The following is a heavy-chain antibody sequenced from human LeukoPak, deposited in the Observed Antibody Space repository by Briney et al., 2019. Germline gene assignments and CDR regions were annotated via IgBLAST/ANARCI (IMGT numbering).Heavy chain of an antibody. D-gene: IGHD6-25*01. CDR3: ANSGGITAVGGCFDY. V-gene: IGHV4-39*01. J-gene: IGHJ4*02. CDR2: IHYTGST. Sequence: SETLSLTCTVSGGXISSSSYYWGWIRQPPGKGLEWIASIHYTGSTYYTPSLKSRVTISVDRSKNQLSLNLNSVTAADTAVYYCANSGGITAVGGCFDYWGQGTLVTVSS. CDR1: GGXISSSSYY.